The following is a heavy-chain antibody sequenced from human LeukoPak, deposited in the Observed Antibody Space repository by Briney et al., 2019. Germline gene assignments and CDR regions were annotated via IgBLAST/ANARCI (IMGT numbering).Heavy chain of an antibody. V-gene: IGHV4-61*02. Sequence: SQTLSLTCTVSGDSISSGDYYWSWIRQPAGKGLEWIGRISSSGSTNYNPSLKSRVTMSVDTSKNEFSLKLNSVTAADTAVYYCASGHSGSYFILASFDYWGQGTLVTVSS. D-gene: IGHD1-26*01. CDR3: ASGHSGSYFILASFDY. CDR2: ISSSGST. CDR1: GDSISSGDYY. J-gene: IGHJ4*02.